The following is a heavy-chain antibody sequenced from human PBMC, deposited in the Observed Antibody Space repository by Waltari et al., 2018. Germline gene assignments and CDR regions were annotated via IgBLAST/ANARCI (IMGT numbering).Heavy chain of an antibody. D-gene: IGHD1-26*01. V-gene: IGHV1-69-2*01. CDR3: ATGVIVGASRGGDY. CDR2: VDPEDGET. J-gene: IGHJ4*02. Sequence: EVQLVQSGAEVKKPGATVKISCKASGYTFTDYYMHWVQQAPGKGLEWIGRVDPEDGETIYADKCQGRVTITADTSTDTAYMELSSLRSEDTAVYYCATGVIVGASRGGDYWGQGTLVTVSS. CDR1: GYTFTDYY.